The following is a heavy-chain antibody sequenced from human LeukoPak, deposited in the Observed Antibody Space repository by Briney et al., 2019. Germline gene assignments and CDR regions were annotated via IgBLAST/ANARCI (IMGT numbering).Heavy chain of an antibody. J-gene: IGHJ6*02. D-gene: IGHD3-3*01. CDR2: IVVGSGNT. V-gene: IGHV1-58*01. Sequence: SVKVSCKASGFTFTSSAVQWVRQARGQRLEWIGWIVVGSGNTNYAQKFQERVTITRNMSTSTAYMELSSLRSEDTAVYYCAADRITIFGVVPYGMDVWGQGTTVTVSS. CDR3: AADRITIFGVVPYGMDV. CDR1: GFTFTSSA.